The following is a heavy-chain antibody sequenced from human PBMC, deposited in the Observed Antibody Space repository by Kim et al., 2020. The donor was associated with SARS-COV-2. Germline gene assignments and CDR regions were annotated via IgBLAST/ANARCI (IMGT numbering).Heavy chain of an antibody. Sequence: TDSAAPRKGKFTISRDDSKNTLYLQMNSLKTEDTAVYYCTTDIIVTGDVWGQGTTVTVSS. CDR3: TTDIIVTGDV. D-gene: IGHD3-16*01. CDR2: T. J-gene: IGHJ6*02. V-gene: IGHV3-15*01.